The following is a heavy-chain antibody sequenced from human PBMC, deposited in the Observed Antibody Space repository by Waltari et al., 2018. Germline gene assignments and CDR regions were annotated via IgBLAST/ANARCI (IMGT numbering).Heavy chain of an antibody. J-gene: IGHJ4*02. CDR2: FTTSGNT. D-gene: IGHD6-13*01. V-gene: IGHV3-23*01. Sequence: EVQLLESGGGWVQPGGSRGLSWAASEFTFVSYAVTWARQAPGKGLEWVSSFTTSGNTYYADSVKGRFTISRDNSKNKMYLQMNSLRADDTAVYYCAKGAIGSAGLDYWGQGTLVTVSS. CDR1: EFTFVSYA. CDR3: AKGAIGSAGLDY.